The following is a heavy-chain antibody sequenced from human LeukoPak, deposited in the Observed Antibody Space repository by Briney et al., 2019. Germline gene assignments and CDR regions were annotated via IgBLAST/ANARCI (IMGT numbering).Heavy chain of an antibody. Sequence: RASVKVSCTASGYTFTGYYMHWVRQAPGKGLEWMGWINPNSGGTNYAQKFQGRVTMTRDTSISTAYMELSRLRSDDTAVYYCARARYSSGWQDDWGQGTLVTVSS. D-gene: IGHD6-19*01. V-gene: IGHV1-2*02. CDR3: ARARYSSGWQDD. CDR2: INPNSGGT. J-gene: IGHJ4*02. CDR1: GYTFTGYY.